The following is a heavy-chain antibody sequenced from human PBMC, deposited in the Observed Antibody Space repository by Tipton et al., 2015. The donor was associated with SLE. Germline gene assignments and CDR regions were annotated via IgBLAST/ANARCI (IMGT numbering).Heavy chain of an antibody. CDR3: ARDFSEGGYDY. CDR2: ISFDGSNK. CDR1: GFTFSSYS. V-gene: IGHV3-30*03. D-gene: IGHD2/OR15-2a*01. Sequence: SLRLSCAASGFTFSSYSMNWVRQAPGKGLEWVALISFDGSNKFYADSVKGRFTISRDKSKNTVYLQMNSLRPDDTAVYYCARDFSEGGYDYWGQGTLVTVSS. J-gene: IGHJ4*02.